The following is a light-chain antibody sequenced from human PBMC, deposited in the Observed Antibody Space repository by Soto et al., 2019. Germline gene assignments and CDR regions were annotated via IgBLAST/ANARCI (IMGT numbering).Light chain of an antibody. CDR2: VAS. Sequence: EIVMTQSPATLSVSPGERATLSCRASESVSSNLSCYQQKRVQAPRLLICVASTRATVIPARFSGSGSGAEFTPTTSSLQYEDFSVYYCQQYNNCHRTFGQGTKVDIK. CDR1: ESVSSN. CDR3: QQYNNCHRT. J-gene: IGKJ1*01. V-gene: IGKV3-15*01.